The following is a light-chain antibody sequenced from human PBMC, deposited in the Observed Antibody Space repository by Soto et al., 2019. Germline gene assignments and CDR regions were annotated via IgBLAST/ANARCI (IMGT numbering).Light chain of an antibody. CDR3: CSYTSSRTLV. CDR1: SSDVGDYNS. J-gene: IGLJ2*01. Sequence: QSALTQPASVSGSPGQSITISCTGTSSDVGDYNSVSWYQQHPGKAPKLMIYDVSNRPSGVSNRFSGSKSGNTASLTISGLQAEDEADYYCCSYTSSRTLVFGGGTKLTVL. CDR2: DVS. V-gene: IGLV2-14*01.